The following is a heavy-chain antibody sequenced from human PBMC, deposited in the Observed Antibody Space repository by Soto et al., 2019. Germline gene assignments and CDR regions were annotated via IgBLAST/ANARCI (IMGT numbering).Heavy chain of an antibody. CDR2: IYYSGST. CDR1: GGSISSYY. D-gene: IGHD6-19*01. V-gene: IGHV4-59*01. Sequence: QVQLQESGPGLVKPSETLSLTCTVSGGSISSYYWSWIRQPPGKGLEWIGYIYYSGSTNYNPSLKSRVTISVDTSRNQFPLKLSSVTAADTAVYYCARYAVAGNGGVRFDYWGQGTLLTVSS. CDR3: ARYAVAGNGGVRFDY. J-gene: IGHJ4*02.